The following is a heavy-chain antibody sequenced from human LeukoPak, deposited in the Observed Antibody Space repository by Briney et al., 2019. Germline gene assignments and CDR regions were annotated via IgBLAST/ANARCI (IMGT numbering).Heavy chain of an antibody. CDR2: ISSSSTYI. V-gene: IGHV3-21*01. Sequence: GGSLRLSCAASGFTFSSYRMYWVRQAPGKGLEWVSSISSSSTYIYYADSVKGRFTISRDNAKNSLSLQMNSLRADDTAVYYCARDQEMATNNLDYWGQGTLVTVSS. CDR1: GFTFSSYR. J-gene: IGHJ4*02. D-gene: IGHD5-24*01. CDR3: ARDQEMATNNLDY.